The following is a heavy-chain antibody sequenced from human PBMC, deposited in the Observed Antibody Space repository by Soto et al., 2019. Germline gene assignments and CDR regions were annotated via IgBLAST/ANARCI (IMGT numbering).Heavy chain of an antibody. CDR1: GFTFSSYG. J-gene: IGHJ4*02. V-gene: IGHV3-30*18. D-gene: IGHD3-16*01. Sequence: QVQLVESGGGVVQPGRSLRLSCAASGFTFSSYGMHWVRQAPGKGLEWVAVISYDGSNKYYADSVKGRFTISRDNSKNTLYLQMNSLRAEDTAVYYCANTGGSQPGYWGQGTLVTVSS. CDR2: ISYDGSNK. CDR3: ANTGGSQPGY.